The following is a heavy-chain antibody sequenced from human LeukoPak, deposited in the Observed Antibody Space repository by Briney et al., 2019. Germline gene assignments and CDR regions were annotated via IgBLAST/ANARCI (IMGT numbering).Heavy chain of an antibody. D-gene: IGHD3-10*02. CDR2: INTSGGSA. J-gene: IGHJ5*02. CDR1: GFTFSNYV. CDR3: AALVRGPRSFDP. Sequence: PGGSLRLSCAASGFTFSNYVMSWVRQAPGKGLGSVSCINTSGGSACYADSVKGRFTISRDNSKNTLYLQMNSLRVEDTAVYYCAALVRGPRSFDPWGQGTLLTVSS. V-gene: IGHV3-23*01.